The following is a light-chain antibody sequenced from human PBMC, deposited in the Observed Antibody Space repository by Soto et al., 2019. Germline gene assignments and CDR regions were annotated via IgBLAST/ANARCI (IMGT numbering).Light chain of an antibody. Sequence: DIQMTQSPSSVSASVGDRVTITCRASQGISTNLAWYQQKPGKAPKLLIYAASSLQSGVPPRFSGSGSGTDFTLTISSLQPEDFAIYYCQQANRVPLSFGQVTRLEN. J-gene: IGKJ5*01. CDR1: QGISTN. CDR3: QQANRVPLS. CDR2: AAS. V-gene: IGKV1-12*01.